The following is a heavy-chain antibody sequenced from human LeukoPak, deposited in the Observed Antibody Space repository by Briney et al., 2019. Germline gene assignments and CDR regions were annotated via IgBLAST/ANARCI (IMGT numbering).Heavy chain of an antibody. Sequence: PSETLSLTCTVSGGSISSYYWSWIRQPPGKGLEWIGYISYSGSTNYNPSLKSRVTISVDTSKNQFSLKLSSVTAADTAVYYCAREYKAAGSDWFDPWGQGTLVTVSS. CDR2: ISYSGST. CDR1: GGSISSYY. D-gene: IGHD6-13*01. V-gene: IGHV4-59*01. CDR3: AREYKAAGSDWFDP. J-gene: IGHJ5*02.